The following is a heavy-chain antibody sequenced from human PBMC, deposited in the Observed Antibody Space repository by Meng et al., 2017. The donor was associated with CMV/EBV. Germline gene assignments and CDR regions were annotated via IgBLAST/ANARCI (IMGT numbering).Heavy chain of an antibody. V-gene: IGHV4-39*01. CDR1: GGSISSSSYY. CDR2: IYYSGST. CDR3: ARGLAARRSDP. Sequence: SETLSLTCTVSGGSISSSSYYWGWIRQPPGKGLEWIGGIYYSGSTYYNPSLKSRVTISVDTSKNQFSLKLSSVTAADTAVYYCARGLAARRSDPWGQGTLVTVSS. D-gene: IGHD6-6*01. J-gene: IGHJ5*02.